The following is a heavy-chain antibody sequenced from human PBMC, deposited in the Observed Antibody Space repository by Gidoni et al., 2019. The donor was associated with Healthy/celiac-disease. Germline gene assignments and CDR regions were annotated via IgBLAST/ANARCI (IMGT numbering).Heavy chain of an antibody. Sequence: QVQLVQSGAEVKKPGSSVMVSRKASGGPFSSYAISWVRQAPGQGLEWMGGIIPIFGTANYAQKFQGRVTITADESTSTAYMELSSLRSEDTAVYYCARRYSSGWYYFDYWGQGTLVTVSS. V-gene: IGHV1-69*01. J-gene: IGHJ4*02. CDR1: GGPFSSYA. D-gene: IGHD6-19*01. CDR3: ARRYSSGWYYFDY. CDR2: IIPIFGTA.